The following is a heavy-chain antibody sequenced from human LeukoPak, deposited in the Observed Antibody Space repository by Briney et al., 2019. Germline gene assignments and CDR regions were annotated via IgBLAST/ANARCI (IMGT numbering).Heavy chain of an antibody. Sequence: ASVKVSCKASGYTFISYDINWVRQATGQGLEWMGWMNPNSGNTGYAQKFQGRVTMTRNTSISTAYMELSSLRSEDTAVYYCASWLLAENWFDPWGQGTLVTVSS. CDR2: MNPNSGNT. V-gene: IGHV1-8*01. D-gene: IGHD3-22*01. CDR1: GYTFISYD. CDR3: ASWLLAENWFDP. J-gene: IGHJ5*02.